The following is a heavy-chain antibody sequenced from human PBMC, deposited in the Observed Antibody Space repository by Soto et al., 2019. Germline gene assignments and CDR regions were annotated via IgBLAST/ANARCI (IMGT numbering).Heavy chain of an antibody. D-gene: IGHD3-9*01. CDR3: ARGLNYDILTGPNYYYGMDV. V-gene: IGHV1-2*04. Sequence: GGTNYAQKFQGWVTMTRDTSISTAYMELSRLRSDDTAVYYCARGLNYDILTGPNYYYGMDVWGQGTTVTVSS. CDR2: GGT. J-gene: IGHJ6*02.